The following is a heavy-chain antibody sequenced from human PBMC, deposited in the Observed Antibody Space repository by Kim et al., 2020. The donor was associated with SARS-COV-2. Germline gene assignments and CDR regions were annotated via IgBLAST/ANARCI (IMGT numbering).Heavy chain of an antibody. J-gene: IGHJ4*02. D-gene: IGHD3-3*01. CDR3: ARRDFWITDAFDY. Sequence: HDVDSVKGRFTISRVNAENTFFLQLMSLTPDDTAVYYCARRDFWITDAFDYWGQGTLVTVAS. V-gene: IGHV3-30*01.